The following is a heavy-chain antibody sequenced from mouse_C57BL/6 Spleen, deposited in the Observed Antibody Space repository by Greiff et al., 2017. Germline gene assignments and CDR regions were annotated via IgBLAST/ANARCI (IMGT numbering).Heavy chain of an antibody. CDR3: ARGDGYYWYFDV. D-gene: IGHD2-3*01. CDR2: INPNNGGT. Sequence: EVQLQESGPELVKPGASVKIPCKASGYTFTDYNMDWVKQSHGKSLEWIGDINPNNGGTIYNQKFKGKATLTVDKSSSTAYMELRSLTSEDTAVYYCARGDGYYWYFDVWGTGTTVTVSS. V-gene: IGHV1-18*01. J-gene: IGHJ1*03. CDR1: GYTFTDYN.